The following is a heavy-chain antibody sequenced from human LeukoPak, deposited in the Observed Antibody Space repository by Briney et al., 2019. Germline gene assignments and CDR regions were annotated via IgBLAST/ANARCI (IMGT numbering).Heavy chain of an antibody. CDR1: GGSISSYY. Sequence: SETLSLTCTVSGGSISSYYWSWIRQPPGKGLEWIGYIYYSGSTNYNPSLKSRVTISVDKSKNQFSLKLSSVTAADTAVYYCAREMYSSSPFIDYWGQGTLVTVSS. D-gene: IGHD6-6*01. CDR2: IYYSGST. J-gene: IGHJ4*02. V-gene: IGHV4-59*12. CDR3: AREMYSSSPFIDY.